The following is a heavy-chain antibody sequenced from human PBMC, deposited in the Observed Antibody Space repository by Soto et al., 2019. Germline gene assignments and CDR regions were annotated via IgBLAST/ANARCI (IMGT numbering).Heavy chain of an antibody. CDR1: GFTFDDYA. CDR3: AITDIVVVGTARNAFDI. Sequence: EVQLVESGGGLVQPGRSLRLSCAASGFTFDDYAMHWVRQAPGKGLEWVSGISWNSGNIGYADSVKGRFTISRENAKNSLYLQMTSLSAEDTALYYCAITDIVVVGTARNAFDIWGQGTMVTVSS. J-gene: IGHJ3*02. D-gene: IGHD2-15*01. CDR2: ISWNSGNI. V-gene: IGHV3-9*01.